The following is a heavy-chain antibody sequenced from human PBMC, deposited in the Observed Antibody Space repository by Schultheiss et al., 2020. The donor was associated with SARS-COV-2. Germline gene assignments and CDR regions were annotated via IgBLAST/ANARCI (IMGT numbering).Heavy chain of an antibody. D-gene: IGHD4-17*01. Sequence: LRLSCAVYGGSFSGYYWSWIRQPPGKGLEWIGYIYYSGSTYYNPSLKSRVTISVDTSKNQFSLKLSSVTAADTAVYYCARVLGPPHYGDPYWYFDLWGRGTLVTVSS. CDR2: IYYSGST. J-gene: IGHJ2*01. CDR1: GGSFSGYY. CDR3: ARVLGPPHYGDPYWYFDL. V-gene: IGHV4-30-4*08.